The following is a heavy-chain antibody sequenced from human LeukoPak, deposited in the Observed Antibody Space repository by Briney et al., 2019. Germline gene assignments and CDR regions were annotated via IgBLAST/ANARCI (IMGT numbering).Heavy chain of an antibody. V-gene: IGHV4-39*02. J-gene: IGHJ4*02. CDR1: GGSISSSSYY. D-gene: IGHD4-23*01. CDR3: ARDRGPNYGGFDY. CDR2: IYYSGST. Sequence: PSETLSLTCTVSGGSISSSSYYWGWIRQPPGKGLEWIGSIYYSGSTYYNPSLKSRVTISVDTSKNQFSLKLSSVTAADTAVYYCARDRGPNYGGFDYWGQGTLVTVSS.